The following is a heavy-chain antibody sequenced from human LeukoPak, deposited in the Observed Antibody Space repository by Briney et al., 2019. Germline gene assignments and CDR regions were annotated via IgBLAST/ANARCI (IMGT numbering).Heavy chain of an antibody. J-gene: IGHJ6*03. CDR2: IYSGGST. Sequence: GGSLRLSCAASGFTVSSNYMSWVRQAPGKGLEWVSVIYSGGSTYYADSVKGRFTISRDNSKNTLYLQMNSLRAEDTAVYYCASIESEPTVTTYAFGYYYYYMDVWGKGTTVTVSS. CDR3: ASIESEPTVTTYAFGYYYYYMDV. D-gene: IGHD4-17*01. CDR1: GFTVSSNY. V-gene: IGHV3-53*01.